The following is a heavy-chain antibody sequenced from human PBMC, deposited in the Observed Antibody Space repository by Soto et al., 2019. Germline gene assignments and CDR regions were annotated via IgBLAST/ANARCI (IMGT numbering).Heavy chain of an antibody. CDR1: GYTFTSYD. D-gene: IGHD6-13*01. CDR3: ARVTHSSSWYRPPGY. CDR2: MNPNSGNT. V-gene: IGHV1-8*01. J-gene: IGHJ4*02. Sequence: ASVKVSGKASGYTFTSYDINWVRQATGQGLEWMGWMNPNSGNTGYAQKFQGRVTMTRNTSISTAYMELSSLRSEDTAVYYCARVTHSSSWYRPPGYWGQGTLVTVSS.